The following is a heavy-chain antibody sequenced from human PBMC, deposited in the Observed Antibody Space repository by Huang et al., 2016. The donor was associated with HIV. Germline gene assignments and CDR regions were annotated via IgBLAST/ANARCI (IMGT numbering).Heavy chain of an antibody. CDR1: GFTFDDFS. CDR3: AHLPEPSSPWTDY. Sequence: EVHLVESGGGLVQPGRSLRLSCGASGFTFDDFSMHWVRQRPGKGQEYVSGSTGDIDRVFYAASVKGRFTISRDNAKNSLYLQMNSLRVEDTALYYCAHLPEPSSPWTDYWGQGTLVTVSS. D-gene: IGHD1-1*01. J-gene: IGHJ4*02. CDR2: STGDIDRV. V-gene: IGHV3-9*01.